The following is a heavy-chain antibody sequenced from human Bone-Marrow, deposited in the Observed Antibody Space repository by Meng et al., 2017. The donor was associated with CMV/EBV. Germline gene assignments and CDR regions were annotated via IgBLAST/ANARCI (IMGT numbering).Heavy chain of an antibody. CDR3: ARDFRVRSGTGGIEV. D-gene: IGHD1-7*01. CDR2: INHSGST. CDR1: GGSFSGYY. J-gene: IGHJ6*02. V-gene: IGHV4-34*01. Sequence: SETLSLTCAVYGGSFSGYYWSWIRQPPGKGLEWIGEINHSGSTNYNPSLKSRVTISVDTSKNQFSLKLSSVTAADTAVYYCARDFRVRSGTGGIEVWGQGTPVTFYS.